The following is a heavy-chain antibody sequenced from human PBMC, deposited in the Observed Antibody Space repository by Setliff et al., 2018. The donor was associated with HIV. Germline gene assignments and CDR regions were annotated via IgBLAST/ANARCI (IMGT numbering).Heavy chain of an antibody. J-gene: IGHJ5*02. Sequence: SETLSLTCTVSGDSINSGSYYWSWIRQPAGKGLEWIGRIRTSGSTNYNPSLRSRVTMSLDTSKNNFSLKLSSVTAADTAVYYCARELTVDADMVTRWFDPWGQGTLVTVLL. CDR1: GDSINSGSYY. D-gene: IGHD5-18*01. CDR3: ARELTVDADMVTRWFDP. CDR2: IRTSGST. V-gene: IGHV4-61*02.